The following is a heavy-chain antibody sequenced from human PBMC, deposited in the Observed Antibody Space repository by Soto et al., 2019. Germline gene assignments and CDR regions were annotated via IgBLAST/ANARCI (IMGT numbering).Heavy chain of an antibody. V-gene: IGHV1-69*01. CDR1: GGTFSSYA. J-gene: IGHJ5*02. CDR2: IIPIFGTA. Sequence: QVQLVQSGAEVKKPGSSVKVSCKASGGTFSSYAISWVRQAPGQGLEWMGGIIPIFGTANYAQKFQGRVTMTSDESASTAYRERSSLRSEDTAVYYCAITTVATGGWDWFDLWGQGTLVTVSS. CDR3: AITTVATGGWDWFDL. D-gene: IGHD4-17*01.